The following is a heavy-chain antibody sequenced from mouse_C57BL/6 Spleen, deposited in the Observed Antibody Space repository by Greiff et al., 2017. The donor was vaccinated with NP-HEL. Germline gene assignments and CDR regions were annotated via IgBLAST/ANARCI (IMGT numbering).Heavy chain of an antibody. CDR3: TTEYGSSYETDYAMDC. J-gene: IGHJ4*01. Sequence: VQLKESGAELVRPGASVKLSCTASGFNIKDYYMHWVKQRPEQGLEWIGRIDPEDGDTEYAPNFPSQAIMTADTTTHTAYLQLSSLTSEDTAFYYCTTEYGSSYETDYAMDCWGQGTSVTVSS. CDR1: GFNIKDYY. D-gene: IGHD1-1*01. V-gene: IGHV14-1*01. CDR2: IDPEDGDT.